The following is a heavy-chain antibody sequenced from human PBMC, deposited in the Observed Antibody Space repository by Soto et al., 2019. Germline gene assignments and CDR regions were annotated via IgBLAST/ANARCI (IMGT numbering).Heavy chain of an antibody. D-gene: IGHD6-13*01. CDR3: AKDRIAAAGTDY. J-gene: IGHJ4*02. V-gene: IGHV3-23*01. Sequence: GSLRLSCAASGFTFSSYAMSWVRQAPGKGLEWVSAISGSGGSTYYADSVMGRFTISRDNSKNTLYLQMNSLRAEDTAVYYCAKDRIAAAGTDYWGQGTLVTVSS. CDR2: ISGSGGST. CDR1: GFTFSSYA.